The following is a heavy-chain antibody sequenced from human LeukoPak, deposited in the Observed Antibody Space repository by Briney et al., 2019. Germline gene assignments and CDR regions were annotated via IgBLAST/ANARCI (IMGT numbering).Heavy chain of an antibody. CDR3: ARALPGAGTGCAFDI. Sequence: SETLSLTCTVSGGSISSYYWSWIRQPPGKGLEWIGYIYYSGSTNYNPSLKSRVTISVDTSKNQFPLKLSSVAAADTAVYYCARALPGAGTGCAFDIWGQGTMVTVSS. D-gene: IGHD6-19*01. CDR1: GGSISSYY. CDR2: IYYSGST. V-gene: IGHV4-59*12. J-gene: IGHJ3*02.